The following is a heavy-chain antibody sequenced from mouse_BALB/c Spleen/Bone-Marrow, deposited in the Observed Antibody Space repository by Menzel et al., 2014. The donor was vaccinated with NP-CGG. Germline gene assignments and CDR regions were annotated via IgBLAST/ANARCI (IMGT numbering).Heavy chain of an antibody. CDR1: GFTFSSYT. V-gene: IGHV5-12-2*01. CDR3: ARQLGLRWAMDY. D-gene: IGHD3-1*01. CDR2: ISNGGGST. J-gene: IGHJ4*01. Sequence: EVKLVESGGGLVQPGGSLKLSCAASGFTFSSYTVSWVRQTPEKRLEWVAYISNGGGSTYYPDTVKGRFTISRDNAKNTLYLQMSSLKSEDTAMYYCARQLGLRWAMDYWGQGTPVTVSS.